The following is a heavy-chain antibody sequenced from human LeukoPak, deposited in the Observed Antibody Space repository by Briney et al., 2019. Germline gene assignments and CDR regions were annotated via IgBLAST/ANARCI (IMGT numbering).Heavy chain of an antibody. J-gene: IGHJ4*02. V-gene: IGHV3-74*01. CDR2: TNRDGSST. Sequence: GGSLRLSCAASGFTFSSYWMHWVRQAPGKGPVWVARTNRDGSSTACADSVKGRFTISKGNAKNTLYLLMNSLRAEDTAVYYCARDSVEWYIFDYWGQGTLVTVSS. D-gene: IGHD3-3*01. CDR3: ARDSVEWYIFDY. CDR1: GFTFSSYW.